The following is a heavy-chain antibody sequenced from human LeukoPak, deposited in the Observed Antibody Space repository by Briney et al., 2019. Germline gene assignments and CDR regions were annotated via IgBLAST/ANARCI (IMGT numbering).Heavy chain of an antibody. CDR3: AKDQGTYYDFWSGSPDY. D-gene: IGHD3-3*01. CDR2: ISYDGSNK. V-gene: IGHV3-30-3*01. J-gene: IGHJ4*02. CDR1: GFTFSSYA. Sequence: PGGSLRLSCAASGFTFSSYAMHWVRQAPGKGLEWVAVISYDGSNKYYADSVKGRFTISRDNSKNTLYLQMNSLRAEDTAVYYCAKDQGTYYDFWSGSPDYWGQGTLVTVSS.